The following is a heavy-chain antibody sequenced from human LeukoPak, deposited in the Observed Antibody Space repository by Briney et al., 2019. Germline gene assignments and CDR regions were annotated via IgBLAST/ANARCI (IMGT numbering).Heavy chain of an antibody. CDR3: ARDQYYDSNGWFDP. J-gene: IGHJ5*02. D-gene: IGHD3-22*01. CDR1: GYTFTSYY. CDR2: INPNSGGT. V-gene: IGHV1-2*02. Sequence: ASVKVSCKASGYTFTSYYMHWVRQAPGQGLEWMGWINPNSGGTNYAQKFQGRVTMTTDTSTSTAYMELRRLRSDDTAVYYCARDQYYDSNGWFDPWGQGTLVTVSS.